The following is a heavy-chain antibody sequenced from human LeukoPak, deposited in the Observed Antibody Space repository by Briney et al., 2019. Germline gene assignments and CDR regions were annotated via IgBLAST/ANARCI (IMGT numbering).Heavy chain of an antibody. CDR2: ISAYNGNT. CDR3: ARDIVVVPAADYGMDV. J-gene: IGHJ6*02. D-gene: IGHD2-2*01. V-gene: IGHV1-18*01. CDR1: GYTFTSYG. Sequence: GASVKVSCKASGYTFTSYGISWVRQAPGQGLEWMGWISAYNGNTNYAQNLQGRVTTTTDTSTSTAYMELRTLRSDDTAVYYCARDIVVVPAADYGMDVWGQGTTVTVSS.